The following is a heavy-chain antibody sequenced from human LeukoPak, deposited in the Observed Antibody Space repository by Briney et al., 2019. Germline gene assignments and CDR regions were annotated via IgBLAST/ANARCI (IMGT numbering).Heavy chain of an antibody. CDR1: GLTFSSYW. Sequence: GGSLRLSCAASGLTFSSYWMDWVRQAPGKGLVWVSRINNDGSSTIYADSVKGRFTISRDNAKNTLYLQMNSLRAEDTAVYYCARERSGWLFDYWGQGTLVTVSS. CDR3: ARERSGWLFDY. J-gene: IGHJ4*02. V-gene: IGHV3-74*01. CDR2: INNDGSST. D-gene: IGHD6-19*01.